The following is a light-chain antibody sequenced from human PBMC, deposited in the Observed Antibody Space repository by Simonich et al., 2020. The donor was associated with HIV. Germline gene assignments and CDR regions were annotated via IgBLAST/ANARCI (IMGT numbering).Light chain of an antibody. CDR2: WAS. J-gene: IGKJ2*01. V-gene: IGKV4-1*01. CDR1: QRVLYSSDNKNY. CDR3: QQYYSSPYT. Sequence: DIVMTQSPDSLAVSLGERAAINCKSSQRVLYSSDNKNYLAWYQPKPGQPPKLLIYWASTRQSGVPERFSGTGSGTDFTLTISSLQAEDVAVYYCQQYYSSPYTFGQGTKLEIK.